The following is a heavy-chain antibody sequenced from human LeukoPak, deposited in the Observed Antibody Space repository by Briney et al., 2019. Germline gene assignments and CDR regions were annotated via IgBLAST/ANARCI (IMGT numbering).Heavy chain of an antibody. V-gene: IGHV4-4*07. J-gene: IGHJ3*02. CDR2: IYTRGST. CDR1: GGSITSYY. Sequence: SETLSLTCTVSGGSITSYYWSWIRQPAGKGLEWIGRIYTRGSTNYNPSLKSRVTMSVDTSKNQFSLKLSSVTAADTAVYYCARGRYCSADICSGGDAFDIWGQGTMVSVSS. D-gene: IGHD2-15*01. CDR3: ARGRYCSADICSGGDAFDI.